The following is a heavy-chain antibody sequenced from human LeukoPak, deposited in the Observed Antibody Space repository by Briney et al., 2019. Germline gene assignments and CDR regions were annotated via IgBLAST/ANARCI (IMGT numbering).Heavy chain of an antibody. CDR2: INHSGST. CDR3: ARGPRGIAFF. V-gene: IGHV4-34*01. Sequence: SETLSLTCAVYGGSFSGYYWSWIRQPPGKGLEWIGEINHSGSTNYNPSLKSRVTISVDTSKNQFSLELSSVTAADTAVYYCARGPRGIAFFWGQGTLVTVSS. J-gene: IGHJ4*02. D-gene: IGHD3-3*02. CDR1: GGSFSGYY.